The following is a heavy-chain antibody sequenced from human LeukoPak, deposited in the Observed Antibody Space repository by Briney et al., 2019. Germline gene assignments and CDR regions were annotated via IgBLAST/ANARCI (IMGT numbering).Heavy chain of an antibody. Sequence: GGSLRLSCAASGFTFSSYWMSWVRQAPGKGLEWVANIKQDGSEKYYVDSVKGRFTISRDNAKNTLYLQMNRLRAEDTAVYYCARGEITYYYDSSGYYRNGYYYGMDVWGQGTTVTVSS. CDR3: ARGEITYYYDSSGYYRNGYYYGMDV. J-gene: IGHJ6*02. V-gene: IGHV3-7*01. D-gene: IGHD3-22*01. CDR2: IKQDGSEK. CDR1: GFTFSSYW.